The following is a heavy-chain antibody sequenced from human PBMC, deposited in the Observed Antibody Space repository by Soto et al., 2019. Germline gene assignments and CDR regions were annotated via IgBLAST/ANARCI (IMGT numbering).Heavy chain of an antibody. Sequence: SETLSLTCSVDGGSFSTYFWTWVRQPPGKGLEWIGEINQSGSSSYNPSLESRVSISVDTSKKQFSLKLSSVTAADTAVYYGAREVQEWSGYTRDALEIWSKGTRVTV. CDR3: AREVQEWSGYTRDALEI. CDR1: GGSFSTYF. V-gene: IGHV4-34*01. J-gene: IGHJ3*02. D-gene: IGHD3-3*01. CDR2: INQSGSS.